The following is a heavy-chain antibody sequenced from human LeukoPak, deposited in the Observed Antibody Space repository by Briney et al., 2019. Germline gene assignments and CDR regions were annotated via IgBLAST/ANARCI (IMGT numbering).Heavy chain of an antibody. D-gene: IGHD3-22*01. CDR1: GFTFSSYA. V-gene: IGHV3-30-3*01. CDR2: ISYDGSNK. Sequence: GGSLRLSCAASGFTFSSYAMHWVRQAPGKGLEWVAVISYDGSNKYYADSVKGRFTISRDNSKNTLYLQMSSLRAEDTAVYYCARRYYYLIDYWGQGTLVTVSS. J-gene: IGHJ4*02. CDR3: ARRYYYLIDY.